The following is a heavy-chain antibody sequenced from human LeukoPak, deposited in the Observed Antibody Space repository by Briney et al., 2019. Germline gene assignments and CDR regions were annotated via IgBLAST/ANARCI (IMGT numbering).Heavy chain of an antibody. CDR1: GASIGINY. J-gene: IGHJ4*02. CDR3: ARGWASRGHKSCFDF. D-gene: IGHD1-26*01. V-gene: IGHV4-4*07. Sequence: PSETLSLTCTVSGASIGINYWTWVRQSAGKGLEWLGRVYASGGVNYNPFLNGRVTMSVDTSKNQFSLNLNSVTAADTAVYYCARGWASRGHKSCFDFWGRGTLVTVSS. CDR2: VYASGGV.